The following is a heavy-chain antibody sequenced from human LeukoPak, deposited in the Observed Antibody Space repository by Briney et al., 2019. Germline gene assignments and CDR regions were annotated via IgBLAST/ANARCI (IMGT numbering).Heavy chain of an antibody. Sequence: SVKVSCKASGGTFSSYAISWVRQAPGQGLEWMGGIIPIFGSANYAQKFQGRVTITADKSTSTAYMELSSLRSEDTAVYYCASGWNCSGGSCYSGDYWGQGTLVTVSS. CDR1: GGTFSSYA. V-gene: IGHV1-69*06. CDR2: IIPIFGSA. CDR3: ASGWNCSGGSCYSGDY. D-gene: IGHD2-15*01. J-gene: IGHJ4*02.